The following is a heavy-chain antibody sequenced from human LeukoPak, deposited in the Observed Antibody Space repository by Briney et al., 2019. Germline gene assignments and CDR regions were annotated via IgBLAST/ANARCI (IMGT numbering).Heavy chain of an antibody. CDR1: GGSISSGGYY. Sequence: QPSQTLSLTCTVSGGSISSGGYYWSWIRQHPGKGLEWIGYIYYSGSTYYNPSLKSRVTISVDTSKSQFSLKLSSVTAADTAVYYCARTPLGTHIDYWGQGTLVTVSS. V-gene: IGHV4-31*03. J-gene: IGHJ4*02. CDR2: IYYSGST. CDR3: ARTPLGTHIDY. D-gene: IGHD1-1*01.